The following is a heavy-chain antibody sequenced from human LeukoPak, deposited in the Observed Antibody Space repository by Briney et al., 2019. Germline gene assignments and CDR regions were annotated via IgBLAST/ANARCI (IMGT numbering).Heavy chain of an antibody. D-gene: IGHD3-3*01. V-gene: IGHV1-2*02. CDR3: ARGPRITIFGVVMANDAFDS. J-gene: IGHJ3*02. CDR1: GYTFTDYF. Sequence: ASVKVSCKASGYTFTDYFMNWVRQAPGQALEWRGWINAKSGGTVYAQKFQGRVTMTRDTSSSTAYMELSRLRFDDTVVYYCARGPRITIFGVVMANDAFDSWGQGTMVTVSA. CDR2: INAKSGGT.